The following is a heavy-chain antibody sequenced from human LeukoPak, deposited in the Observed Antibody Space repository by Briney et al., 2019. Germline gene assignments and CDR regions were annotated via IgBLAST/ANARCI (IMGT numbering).Heavy chain of an antibody. CDR1: GDTLSELT. D-gene: IGHD2-21*01. CDR2: FDTGAGEI. CDR3: AAGGIYSLLDY. Sequence: AAVKVSCKVSGDTLSELTMHWVRQAPGKGLEWMGGFDTGAGEILYAQQFQGRVTMTEDTSTDTAYLELTSLRSEDSGVYFCAAGGIYSLLDYWGQGTLVTVSS. V-gene: IGHV1-24*01. J-gene: IGHJ4*02.